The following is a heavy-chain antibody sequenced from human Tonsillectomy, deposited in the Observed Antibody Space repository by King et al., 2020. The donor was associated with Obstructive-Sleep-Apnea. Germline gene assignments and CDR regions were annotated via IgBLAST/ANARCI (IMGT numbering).Heavy chain of an antibody. D-gene: IGHD5-12*01. CDR2: MNPNSGNT. J-gene: IGHJ4*02. CDR3: ARGVDPFGDSYGAGDY. CDR1: GYTFTNYD. Sequence: VQLVQSGAEVKKPGASVKVSCKASGYTFTNYDINWVRQATGQGLEWMGWMNPNSGNTDYAQEFQGRVTMTRETSITTAYMELRILRSEDTAVYYCARGVDPFGDSYGAGDYWGQGTLVTVSS. V-gene: IGHV1-8*01.